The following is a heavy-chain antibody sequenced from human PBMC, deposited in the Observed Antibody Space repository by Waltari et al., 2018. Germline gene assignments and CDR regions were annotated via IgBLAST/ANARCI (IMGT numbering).Heavy chain of an antibody. CDR1: GYTFTDYG. V-gene: IGHV1-18*01. J-gene: IGHJ4*02. CDR3: GRDRGVDTVWF. CDR2: IRPHNGNT. Sequence: QVQLVQAGTEVKTPAASVKVTCKAAGYTFTDYGISGVRQAPGQGLEGMGWIRPHNGNTKYLQKFQGRVTMTTDTSTRTAYMELRSLRSDDTAVYYCGRDRGVDTVWFWGQGTLVTVSS. D-gene: IGHD5-18*01.